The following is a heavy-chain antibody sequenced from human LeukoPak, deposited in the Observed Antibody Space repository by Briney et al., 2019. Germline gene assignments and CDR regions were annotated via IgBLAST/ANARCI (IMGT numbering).Heavy chain of an antibody. D-gene: IGHD3/OR15-3a*01. CDR1: GFTFNNYA. CDR3: ARDSGFSGTQRGEY. Sequence: PGGSLRLSRAASGFTFNNYAMHWVRQAPGKGLQWVAVISYDGSNKYYADSVKGRFTISRDNSKNTLYLQMNSLRAEDTAVYYCARDSGFSGTQRGEYWGQGTLVTVSS. J-gene: IGHJ4*02. CDR2: ISYDGSNK. V-gene: IGHV3-30*04.